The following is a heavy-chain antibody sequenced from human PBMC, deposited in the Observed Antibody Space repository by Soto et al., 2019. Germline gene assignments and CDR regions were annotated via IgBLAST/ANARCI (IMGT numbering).Heavy chain of an antibody. D-gene: IGHD3-3*01. CDR2: IWYDGSNK. Sequence: QPGGSLRLSCAASGFTFSSYGMHWVRQAPGKGLEWVAVIWYDGSNKYYADSVKGRFTISRDNSKNTLYLQMNSLRAEDTAVYYCARVFGVVTGYYYYGMDVWGQGTTVTV. V-gene: IGHV3-33*01. CDR1: GFTFSSYG. J-gene: IGHJ6*02. CDR3: ARVFGVVTGYYYYGMDV.